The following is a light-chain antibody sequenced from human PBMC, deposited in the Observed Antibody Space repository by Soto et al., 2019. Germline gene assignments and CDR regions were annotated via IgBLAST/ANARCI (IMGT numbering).Light chain of an antibody. Sequence: DIPMTQSPSALSASLGDRVTITCRASQSISSWLAWYQQKPGKAPKLLIYDASSLESGVPSRFSGSGSGTEFTLTISSLQPDDFATYYCHGGTFGQGTKV. V-gene: IGKV1-5*01. CDR1: QSISSW. J-gene: IGKJ1*01. CDR3: HGGT. CDR2: DAS.